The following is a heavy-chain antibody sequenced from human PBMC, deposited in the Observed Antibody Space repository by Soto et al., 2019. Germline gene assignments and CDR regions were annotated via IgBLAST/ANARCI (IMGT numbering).Heavy chain of an antibody. V-gene: IGHV3-23*01. CDR2: ISGSGGST. J-gene: IGHJ6*02. CDR1: GFTFSSYA. Sequence: GGSLRLSCAASGFTFSSYAMSWVRQAPGKGLEWVSAISGSGGSTYYADSVKGRFTISRDNSKNTLYLQMNSLRAEDTAVYYCAKDFENSAYDFWSGYYSYYYGMDVWGQGTTVTVSS. D-gene: IGHD3-3*01. CDR3: AKDFENSAYDFWSGYYSYYYGMDV.